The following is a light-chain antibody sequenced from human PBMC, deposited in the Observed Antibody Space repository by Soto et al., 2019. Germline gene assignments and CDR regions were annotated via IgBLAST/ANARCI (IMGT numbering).Light chain of an antibody. CDR3: QSYDRSLSGV. J-gene: IGLJ1*01. CDR1: SSNIGAGYD. CDR2: GNS. Sequence: QSVLTQPPSVSGAPGQRVTISCTGSSSNIGAGYDVHWYQQFPGTAPKLLIYGNSNRPSGVPDRFSGSKSGTSASLAITGLQDEDEADYYCQSYDRSLSGVFGSGTKLTVL. V-gene: IGLV1-40*01.